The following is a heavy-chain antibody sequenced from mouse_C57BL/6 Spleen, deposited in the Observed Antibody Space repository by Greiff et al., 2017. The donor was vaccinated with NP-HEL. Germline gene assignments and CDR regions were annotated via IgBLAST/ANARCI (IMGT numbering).Heavy chain of an antibody. CDR1: GFTFSDYY. V-gene: IGHV5-16*01. CDR2: INYDGSST. Sequence: EVKVVESEGGLVQPGSSMKLSCTASGFTFSDYYMAWVRQVPEKGLEWVANINYDGSSTYYLDSLKSRFIISRDNAKNILYLQMSSLKSEDTATYYCARDLGWDVGFDYWGQGTTLTVSS. J-gene: IGHJ2*01. CDR3: ARDLGWDVGFDY. D-gene: IGHD4-1*01.